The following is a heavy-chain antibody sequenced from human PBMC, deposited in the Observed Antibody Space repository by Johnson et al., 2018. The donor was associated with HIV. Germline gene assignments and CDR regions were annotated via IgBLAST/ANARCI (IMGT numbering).Heavy chain of an antibody. V-gene: IGHV3-73*01. J-gene: IGHJ3*01. CDR1: GFTVSSNY. CDR2: IRSKANSYAT. CDR3: AREGVSGSYYDAFDL. Sequence: VQLVESGGGLVQPGRSLKLSCAASGFTVSSNYMSWVRQAPGKGLEWVGRIRSKANSYATAYAASVKGRFTISRDDSKNTLYLQMNSLRAEDTAVYYCAREGVSGSYYDAFDLWGQGTMVTVSS. D-gene: IGHD1-26*01.